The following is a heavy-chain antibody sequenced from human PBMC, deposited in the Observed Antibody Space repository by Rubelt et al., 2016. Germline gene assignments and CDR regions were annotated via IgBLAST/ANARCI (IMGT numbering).Heavy chain of an antibody. CDR1: GYTFTGYY. Sequence: QAQLVQSGAEVKKPGASVKVSCKASGYTFTGYYMHWVRQAPGQGLEWMGWINPNSGGTNYVQKFQGRVSMTRDTSISTAYMELSRLRSDDTDVYYCARRLTGDDDYWGQGTLVTVSS. CDR3: ARRLTGDDDY. J-gene: IGHJ4*02. CDR2: INPNSGGT. V-gene: IGHV1-2*02. D-gene: IGHD7-27*01.